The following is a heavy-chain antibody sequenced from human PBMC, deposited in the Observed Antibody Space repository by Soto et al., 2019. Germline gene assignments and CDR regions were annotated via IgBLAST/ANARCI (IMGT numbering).Heavy chain of an antibody. J-gene: IGHJ5*02. CDR2: IYWNDDK. V-gene: IGHV2-5*01. CDR1: GFSLSSGGAG. Sequence: QITLKESGPTLVKPTQTLTLTCTFSGFSLSSGGAGVGWIRQPPGKGLEWLALIYWNDDKRYSPSLRSRLTITVDTSKNQVVLLMTNMDPVDTATYYCAHRGYGDYPRDNWFDPWGQGTLVTVSS. D-gene: IGHD4-17*01. CDR3: AHRGYGDYPRDNWFDP.